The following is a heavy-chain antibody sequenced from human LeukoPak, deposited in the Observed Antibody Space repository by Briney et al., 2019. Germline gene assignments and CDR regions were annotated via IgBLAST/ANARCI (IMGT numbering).Heavy chain of an antibody. CDR3: ARHSRPLFDY. CDR2: IYYSGST. J-gene: IGHJ4*02. V-gene: IGHV4-39*01. D-gene: IGHD6-13*01. Sequence: SETLSLTCTVSGGSISSSSYYWGWIRQPPGKGLEWIGSIYYSGSTYCNPSLKSRVTISVDTSKNQFSLKLSSVTAADTAVYHCARHSRPLFDYWGQGALVTVSS. CDR1: GGSISSSSYY.